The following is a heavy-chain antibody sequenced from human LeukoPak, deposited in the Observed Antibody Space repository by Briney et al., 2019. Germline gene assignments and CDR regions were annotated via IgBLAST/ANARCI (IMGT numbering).Heavy chain of an antibody. CDR2: IYYSGST. J-gene: IGHJ6*03. D-gene: IGHD1-7*01. Sequence: SETLSLTCTVSGGSISSGGYYWSWIRQHPGKGLEWIGYIYYSGSTYYNPSLKNRVTISVDTSKNQFSLKLSSVTAADTAVYYCARGNFEAPVYYYMDVWGKGTTVTISS. CDR1: GGSISSGGYY. V-gene: IGHV4-31*03. CDR3: ARGNFEAPVYYYMDV.